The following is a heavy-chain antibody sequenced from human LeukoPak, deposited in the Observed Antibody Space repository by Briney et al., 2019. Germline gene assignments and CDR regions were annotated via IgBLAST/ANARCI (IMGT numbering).Heavy chain of an antibody. CDR3: ARGSGTYYYDSGGYLNWFDP. CDR1: GGSISSSGYY. D-gene: IGHD3-22*01. V-gene: IGHV4-39*01. J-gene: IGHJ5*02. Sequence: SETLSLTCTVSGGSISSSGYYWGWIRQPPGKGLEWIGTVYYTGSTYYNPSLKSRVTISEDTSRNQFSLKLNSVTAADTAVYYCARGSGTYYYDSGGYLNWFDPWGQGIRVTVSS. CDR2: VYYTGST.